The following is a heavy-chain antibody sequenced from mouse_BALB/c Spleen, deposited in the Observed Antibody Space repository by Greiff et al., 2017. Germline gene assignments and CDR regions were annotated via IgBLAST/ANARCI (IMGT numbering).Heavy chain of an antibody. CDR3: ARDTTVSYAMDY. Sequence: EVQLVESGPGLVKPSQSLSLTCTVTGYSITSDYAWNWIRQFPGNKLEWMGYISYSGSTSYNPSLKSRISITRDTSKNQFFLQLNSVTTEDTATYYCARDTTVSYAMDYWGQGTSVTVSS. J-gene: IGHJ4*01. D-gene: IGHD1-1*01. V-gene: IGHV3-2*02. CDR2: ISYSGST. CDR1: GYSITSDYA.